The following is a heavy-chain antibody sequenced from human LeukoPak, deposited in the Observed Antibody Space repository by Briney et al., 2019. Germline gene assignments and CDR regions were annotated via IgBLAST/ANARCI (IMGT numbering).Heavy chain of an antibody. Sequence: ASVKVSCKASGYTFTSYDINWVRQAPGQGLEWMGWMNPNSGNTGYAQKFQGRVTITRNTSISTAYMELSSLRSEHTTVYYYARKRSSSSWALAYWGQGTLVTVSS. CDR3: ARKRSSSSWALAY. J-gene: IGHJ4*02. D-gene: IGHD6-13*01. V-gene: IGHV1-8*03. CDR2: MNPNSGNT. CDR1: GYTFTSYD.